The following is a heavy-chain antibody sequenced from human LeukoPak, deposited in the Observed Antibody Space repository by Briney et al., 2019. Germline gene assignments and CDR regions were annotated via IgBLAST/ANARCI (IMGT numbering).Heavy chain of an antibody. Sequence: SQTLSLTCAISGDSVSSNSAAWNWIRQSPSRGLEWLGRTYYRSKWYNDYAVSVKSRITINPDTSKNQFSLQLNSVTPEDTAVYYCAREDGTGYSGYDGFDYWGQGTLVTVSP. D-gene: IGHD5-12*01. V-gene: IGHV6-1*01. J-gene: IGHJ4*02. CDR2: TYYRSKWYN. CDR3: AREDGTGYSGYDGFDY. CDR1: GDSVSSNSAA.